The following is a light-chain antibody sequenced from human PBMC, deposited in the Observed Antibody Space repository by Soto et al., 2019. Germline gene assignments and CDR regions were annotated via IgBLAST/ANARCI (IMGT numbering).Light chain of an antibody. V-gene: IGLV1-36*01. J-gene: IGLJ2*01. CDR3: AVWDDTLNGVL. Sequence: QSVLTQPPSVSAAPRQRVTISCSGSSSNIGNNGVNWYQQFPGEPPKLLIYYDDLLPSGVSDRFSGSKSGSSASLAISGLQSEDEGDYYCAVWDDTLNGVLFGGGTQLTVL. CDR1: SSNIGNNG. CDR2: YDD.